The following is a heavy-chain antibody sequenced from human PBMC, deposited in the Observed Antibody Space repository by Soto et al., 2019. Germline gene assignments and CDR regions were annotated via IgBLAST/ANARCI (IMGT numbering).Heavy chain of an antibody. V-gene: IGHV4-59*01. Sequence: QLQLQESGPGLVKPSETLSLTCTVSGGSISSYHWTWIRQPPGKGLEWIGAIYNSGSTNYNPSLKRRLTISVDTSNNHFSLRLSSVTAADTAVYYCAKEMGFCTTTSCHAGPLYYYMDVWGKGTTVTVSS. CDR3: AKEMGFCTTTSCHAGPLYYYMDV. CDR2: IYNSGST. J-gene: IGHJ6*03. CDR1: GGSISSYH. D-gene: IGHD2-2*01.